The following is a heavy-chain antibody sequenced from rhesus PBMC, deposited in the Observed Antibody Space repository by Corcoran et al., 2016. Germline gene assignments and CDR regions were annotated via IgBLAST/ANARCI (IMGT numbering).Heavy chain of an antibody. CDR1: GYTFTDYY. Sequence: QVQLVQSGAEVKKPGSSVKVSCKASGYTFTDYYMHWVRPAPGQGLEWRGEPNPKPGDTNYAQRSQGRVTMTRDTSPSTADMELSSLRSEDTAVYYCERGHGDVWGRGVLVTVSS. CDR3: ERGHGDV. V-gene: IGHV1-138*01. J-gene: IGHJ5-2*02. CDR2: PNPKPGDT.